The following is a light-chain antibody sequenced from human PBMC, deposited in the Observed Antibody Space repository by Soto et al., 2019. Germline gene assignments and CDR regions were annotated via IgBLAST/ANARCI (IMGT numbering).Light chain of an antibody. CDR2: DAS. Sequence: EKVLTQSPATLSLSPGETATLSCRASHSVGNYVAWYQQKPGQAPRLLIYDASNRATGIPARFSGSWSGTDFTLTISSLEPEDFAIYYCQQRSNWLFGPGTKVDIK. V-gene: IGKV3-11*01. CDR1: HSVGNY. J-gene: IGKJ3*01. CDR3: QQRSNWL.